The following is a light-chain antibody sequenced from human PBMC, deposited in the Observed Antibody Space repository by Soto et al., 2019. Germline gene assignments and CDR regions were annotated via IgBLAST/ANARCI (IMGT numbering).Light chain of an antibody. CDR3: QSYDSSLTGYV. CDR1: SSNIGADFD. V-gene: IGLV1-40*01. CDR2: SDT. J-gene: IGLJ1*01. Sequence: QSVLTQPPSVSGAPGQRVTISCTGSSSNIGADFDVHWYQQPPGTAPQLLIYSDTNRPSGVPDRFSGSKSGTSASLAITGLQAEDEGDYYCQSYDSSLTGYVFGSGTKLTVL.